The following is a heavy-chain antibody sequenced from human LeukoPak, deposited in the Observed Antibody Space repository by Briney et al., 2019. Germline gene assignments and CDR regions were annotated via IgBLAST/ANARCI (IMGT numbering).Heavy chain of an antibody. CDR1: GFTVSSNY. Sequence: GGSLRLSCAASGFTVSSNYMSWVRQAPGKGLEWVSVTYSGGDTYYADSVKGRFTISRDNSKNTVYLQMNSLRAEDTAVYYCARGPNYPSPSPFDYWGQGTLVTVSS. CDR2: TYSGGDT. D-gene: IGHD5-24*01. CDR3: ARGPNYPSPSPFDY. J-gene: IGHJ4*02. V-gene: IGHV3-53*01.